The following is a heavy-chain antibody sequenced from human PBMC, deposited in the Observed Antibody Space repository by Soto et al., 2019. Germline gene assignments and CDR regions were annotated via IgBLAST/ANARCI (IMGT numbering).Heavy chain of an antibody. CDR2: ISGSGSST. J-gene: IGHJ4*02. CDR3: AKGDILTLNDY. V-gene: IGHV3-23*01. CDR1: GFTFSSYA. D-gene: IGHD3-9*01. Sequence: EVQLLESGGGLVQPGGSLRLSCAASGFTFSSYAMSWVRQAPGKGLEWVSAISGSGSSTYYADSVKGRFTISRDNSKNTLYLHMNSLRAGDTAVYYCAKGDILTLNDYWGQGTLVTVSS.